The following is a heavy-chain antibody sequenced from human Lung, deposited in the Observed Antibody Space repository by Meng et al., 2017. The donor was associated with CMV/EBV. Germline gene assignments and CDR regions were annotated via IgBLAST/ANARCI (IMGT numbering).Heavy chain of an antibody. CDR2: INPNSGGT. J-gene: IGHJ5*02. V-gene: IGHV1-2*02. CDR3: ARDGSLGYCSSTSCYGAGWFDP. Sequence: SVXVSXXASGYTFTGYYMHWVRQAPGQGLEWMGWINPNSGGTNYAQKFQGRVTMTRDTSISTAYMELSRLRSDDTAVYYCARDGSLGYCSSTSCYGAGWFDPWRQGTLVXVSS. CDR1: GYTFTGYY. D-gene: IGHD2-2*01.